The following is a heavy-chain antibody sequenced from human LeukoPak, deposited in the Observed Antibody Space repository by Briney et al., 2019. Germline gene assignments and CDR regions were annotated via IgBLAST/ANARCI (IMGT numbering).Heavy chain of an antibody. V-gene: IGHV3-7*01. CDR2: IKYDGSDK. CDR1: GFTFSSYW. J-gene: IGHJ4*02. D-gene: IGHD3-22*01. CDR3: ARPSFNSGSYFDH. Sequence: GGSLTLSCAASGFTFSSYWMSWARQAPGKGLEWVATIKYDGSDKYYVDSVRGRSTISRDNAKNSLYLQMNSLSGEDTAVYFCARPSFNSGSYFDHWGQGTLVTVSS.